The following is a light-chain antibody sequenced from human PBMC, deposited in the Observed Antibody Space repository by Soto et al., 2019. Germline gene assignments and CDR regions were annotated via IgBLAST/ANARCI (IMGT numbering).Light chain of an antibody. CDR2: AAS. V-gene: IGKV1-27*01. CDR3: PKYKSAPRT. CDR1: QGISNY. J-gene: IGKJ4*02. Sequence: DVQMTQPPYSLSASVGDRVTITCRASQGISNYLAWYQQKPGKVPKLLIYAASLLQSGVPYRFSGSGSGTDFTLIISSLQHEDVATYYCPKYKSAPRTFGGGTKVEIK.